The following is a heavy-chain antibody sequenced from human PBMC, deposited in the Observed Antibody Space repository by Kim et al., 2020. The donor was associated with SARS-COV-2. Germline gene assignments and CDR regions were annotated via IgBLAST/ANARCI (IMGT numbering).Heavy chain of an antibody. V-gene: IGHV3-49*04. D-gene: IGHD1-26*01. Sequence: GGSLRLSCTASGFTFGDYAMSWVRQAPGKGLEWVGFIRSKAYGGTTEYAASVKGRFTISRDDSKSIAYLQMNSLKTEDTAVYYCTRVSPSGSYYYWGQGTLVTVSS. CDR3: TRVSPSGSYYY. CDR1: GFTFGDYA. CDR2: IRSKAYGGTT. J-gene: IGHJ4*02.